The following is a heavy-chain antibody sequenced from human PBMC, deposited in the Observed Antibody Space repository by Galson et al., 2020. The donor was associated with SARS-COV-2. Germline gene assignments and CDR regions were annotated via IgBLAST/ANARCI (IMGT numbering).Heavy chain of an antibody. CDR3: ATRGGSKPV. V-gene: IGHV3-11*01. CDR1: GFIFSDYY. D-gene: IGHD3-10*01. CDR2: IGTGGSTT. Sequence: KIGESLKISCAASGFIFSDYYMSWIRQAPGKGLEWVSYIGTGGSTTYYADSVKGRFTISRDNAKKSLYLQMKSLRAEDTAVYYCATRGGSKPVWGQGTTVTVSS. J-gene: IGHJ6*02.